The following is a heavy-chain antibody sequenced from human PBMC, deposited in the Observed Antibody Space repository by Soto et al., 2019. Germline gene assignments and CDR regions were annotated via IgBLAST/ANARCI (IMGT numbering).Heavy chain of an antibody. CDR3: ARDGYYYDSSGSQDAFDI. CDR1: GGTFSSYA. CDR2: IIPIFGTA. V-gene: IGHV1-69*01. D-gene: IGHD3-22*01. Sequence: QVQLVQSGAEVKKPGSSVKVSCKASGGTFSSYAISWVRQAPGQGLEWMGGIIPIFGTANYAQKFQGRVTITADEATSTAYMELSRLRSEDTAVYYCARDGYYYDSSGSQDAFDIWGQGTMVTVSS. J-gene: IGHJ3*02.